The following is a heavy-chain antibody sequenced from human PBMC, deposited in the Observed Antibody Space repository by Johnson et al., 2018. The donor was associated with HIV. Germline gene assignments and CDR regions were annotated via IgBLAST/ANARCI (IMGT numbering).Heavy chain of an antibody. CDR2: ISWNSGSI. V-gene: IGHV3-9*01. D-gene: IGHD1-26*01. CDR1: GFTFDDYA. CDR3: ARGRASWELYDAFEI. J-gene: IGHJ3*02. Sequence: VPLVESGGGLVQPGRSLRLSCSASGFTFDDYAMHWVRQAPGKGLEWVSGISWNSGSIAYADSVKGRFTISRDNAKNSLYVQMNSLRAGDTAVYYCARGRASWELYDAFEIWGQGTMVIVSS.